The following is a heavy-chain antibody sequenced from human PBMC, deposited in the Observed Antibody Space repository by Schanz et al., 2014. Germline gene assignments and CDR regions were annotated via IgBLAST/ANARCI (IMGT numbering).Heavy chain of an antibody. CDR1: GGSISSGSYY. J-gene: IGHJ2*01. Sequence: QVQLQESGPGLVKPSQTLSLTCSVSGGSISSGSYYWSWIRQPAGKALEWVGRVFPNGITNYNPSRESRYTIPLDPSNNQFAETLTALTAADTAVYYCARDTTWRLDLWGRGTLVTVSS. CDR2: VFPNGIT. CDR3: ARDTTWRLDL. V-gene: IGHV4-61*02. D-gene: IGHD1-1*01.